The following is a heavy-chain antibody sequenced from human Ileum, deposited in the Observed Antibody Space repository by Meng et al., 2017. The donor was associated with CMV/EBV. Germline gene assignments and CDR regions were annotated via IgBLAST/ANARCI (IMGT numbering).Heavy chain of an antibody. D-gene: IGHD5-24*01. Sequence: SGCTFSNYGRHWVRQAAGKGLEWVAVISYDGSNEYYADSVKGRFTISRDNSKNTLYLQMNSLRAEDTAVYYCAKDGMGWLQLNYFGCWGQGTLVTVSS. CDR3: AKDGMGWLQLNYFGC. CDR2: ISYDGSNE. J-gene: IGHJ4*02. V-gene: IGHV3-30*18. CDR1: GCTFSNYG.